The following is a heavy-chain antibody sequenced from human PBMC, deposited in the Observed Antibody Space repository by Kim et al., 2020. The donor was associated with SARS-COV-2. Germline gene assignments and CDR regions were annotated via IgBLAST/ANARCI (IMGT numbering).Heavy chain of an antibody. J-gene: IGHJ2*01. Sequence: GGSLRLSCAASGFTFSNAWMSWVRQAPGKGLEWVGRIKRKTDGGTTDYAAPVKGRFTISRDDSKNTLFLQMNSLKTEDTAVYYCTTAPLRNWILWYFDL. CDR2: IKRKTDGGTT. V-gene: IGHV3-15*01. CDR3: TTAPLRNWILWYFDL. CDR1: GFTFSNAW. D-gene: IGHD1-1*01.